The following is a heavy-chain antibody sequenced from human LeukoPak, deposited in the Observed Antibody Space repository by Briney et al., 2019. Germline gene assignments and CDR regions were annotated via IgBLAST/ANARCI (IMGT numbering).Heavy chain of an antibody. CDR2: IYPGDSDT. J-gene: IGHJ4*02. CDR1: GYSFTSYW. Sequence: PGESLTISCTVSGYSFTSYWIGWVRQMPGKGLEWMGIIYPGDSDTRYSPSFQGQVTISADKSISTAYLQWSSLKASDTAMYYCARLRDSSGYACDYWGQGTLVTVSS. V-gene: IGHV5-51*03. D-gene: IGHD3-22*01. CDR3: ARLRDSSGYACDY.